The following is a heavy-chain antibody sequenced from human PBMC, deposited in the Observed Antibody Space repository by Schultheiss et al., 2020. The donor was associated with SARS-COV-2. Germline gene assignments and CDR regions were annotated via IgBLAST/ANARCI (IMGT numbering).Heavy chain of an antibody. CDR2: ISSSGSTI. Sequence: GGSLRLSCTASGFTFGDYAMHWVRQAPGKGLEWVSYISSSGSTIYYADSVKGRFTISRDNAKNSLYLQMNSLRAEDTAVYYCARDRRLYYGSGSNGMDVWGQGTTVTVSS. CDR1: GFTFGDYA. J-gene: IGHJ6*02. V-gene: IGHV3-48*03. D-gene: IGHD3-10*01. CDR3: ARDRRLYYGSGSNGMDV.